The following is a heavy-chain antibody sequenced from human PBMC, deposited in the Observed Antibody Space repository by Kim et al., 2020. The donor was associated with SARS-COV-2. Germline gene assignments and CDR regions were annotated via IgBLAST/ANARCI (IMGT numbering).Heavy chain of an antibody. V-gene: IGHV3-21*01. CDR2: ISSSSSYI. J-gene: IGHJ4*02. D-gene: IGHD6-6*01. CDR1: GFTFSSYS. CDR3: ARDHGPDSIYSSSLV. Sequence: GGSLRLSCAASGFTFSSYSMNWVRQAPGKGLEWVSSISSSSSYIYYADSLKGRFTISRDNAKNSLYLQMNSLRAEDTAVYYCARDHGPDSIYSSSLVWGQGTLVTVSS.